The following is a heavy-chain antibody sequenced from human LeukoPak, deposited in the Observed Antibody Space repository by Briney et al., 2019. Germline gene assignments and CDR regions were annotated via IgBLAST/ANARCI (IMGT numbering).Heavy chain of an antibody. CDR2: IKQDGSEK. CDR3: ARDHGRYCSGGSCYFGGFFEY. D-gene: IGHD2-15*01. J-gene: IGHJ4*02. Sequence: GGSLRLSCAASGFTFSSYSMNWVRQAPGKGLEWVANIKQDGSEKYYVDSVKGRFTISRDNAKNSLYLQMNSLRAEDTAVYYCARDHGRYCSGGSCYFGGFFEYWGQGTLGTVSS. V-gene: IGHV3-7*03. CDR1: GFTFSSYS.